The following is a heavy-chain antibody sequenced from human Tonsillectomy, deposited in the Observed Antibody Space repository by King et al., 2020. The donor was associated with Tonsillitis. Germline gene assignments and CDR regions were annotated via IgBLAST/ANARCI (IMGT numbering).Heavy chain of an antibody. D-gene: IGHD2-8*01. CDR1: GFSFSNYW. Sequence: VQLVESGGGLVQPGGSLRLSCAASGFSFSNYWMSWVRQAPGKGLEWVASIKQDERDNYYVDSVKGRFTISRDNAKNLLYLQMNTLGADDTAVYYCARQVGSKYARPYNYFDPWSQGTLVTASS. CDR2: IKQDERDN. CDR3: ARQVGSKYARPYNYFDP. J-gene: IGHJ5*02. V-gene: IGHV3-7*01.